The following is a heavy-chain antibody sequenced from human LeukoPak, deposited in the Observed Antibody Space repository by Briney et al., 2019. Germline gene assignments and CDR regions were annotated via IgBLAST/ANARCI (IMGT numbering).Heavy chain of an antibody. V-gene: IGHV4-31*03. J-gene: IGHJ4*02. Sequence: PSQTLSLTCTVSDGSISSGAYYWSWIRQHPGKGLEWIGYIYYSGTTHYNPSLKSRVTMSVDTSKNQFSLKLSSVTAADTAVYYCARVLRGTEYYLDNWGQGTLVTVSS. CDR1: DGSISSGAYY. CDR2: IYYSGTT. D-gene: IGHD3-16*01. CDR3: ARVLRGTEYYLDN.